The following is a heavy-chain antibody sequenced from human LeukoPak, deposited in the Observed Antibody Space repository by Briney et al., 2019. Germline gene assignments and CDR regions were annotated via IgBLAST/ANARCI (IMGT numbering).Heavy chain of an antibody. CDR3: ARGGGLDV. CDR2: INHNGNVN. J-gene: IGHJ6*02. Sequence: GGSLRLSCAASGFTVSGNYMSWARQAPGKGLEWVASINHNGNVNYYVDSVKGRFTISRDNAKNSLYLQMSNLRAEDTAVYFCARGGGLDVWGQGATVTVSS. V-gene: IGHV3-7*03. D-gene: IGHD3-16*01. CDR1: GFTVSGNY.